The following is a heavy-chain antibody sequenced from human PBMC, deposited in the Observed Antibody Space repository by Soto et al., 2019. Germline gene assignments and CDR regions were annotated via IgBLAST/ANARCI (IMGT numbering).Heavy chain of an antibody. Sequence: EVQLVESGGGLVKPGGSLRLSCAASGFTFSNAWMSWVRQAPGKGLEWVGRIKSKTDGGTTDYAAPVKGRFTISRDDSKNTLYLQMNSLKTEDTAVYYCTSTGDNYDYVWGSYRYLDYWGQGTLVTVSS. J-gene: IGHJ4*02. D-gene: IGHD3-16*02. CDR2: IKSKTDGGTT. CDR3: TSTGDNYDYVWGSYRYLDY. CDR1: GFTFSNAW. V-gene: IGHV3-15*01.